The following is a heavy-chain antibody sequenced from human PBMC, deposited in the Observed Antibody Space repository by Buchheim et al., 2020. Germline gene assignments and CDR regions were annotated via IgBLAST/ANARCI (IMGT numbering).Heavy chain of an antibody. CDR1: GFTFSSYW. CDR3: ASSPGDSYGFLCLGY. J-gene: IGHJ4*02. D-gene: IGHD5-18*01. CDR2: INSDGSST. Sequence: EVQLVESGGGLVQPGGSLRLSCAASGFTFSSYWMHWARQAPGKGLVWVSRINSDGSSTSYADSVKGRFTISRDNAKNTLYLQMNSLRAEDTAVYYCASSPGDSYGFLCLGYWGQGTL. V-gene: IGHV3-74*01.